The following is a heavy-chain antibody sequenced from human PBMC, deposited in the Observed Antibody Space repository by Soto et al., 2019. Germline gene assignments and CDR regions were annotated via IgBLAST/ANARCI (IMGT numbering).Heavy chain of an antibody. J-gene: IGHJ4*02. CDR1: GDTVTGYG. D-gene: IGHD3-10*01. Sequence: QVQLVQSGAEVKKPGASVKVSCKASGDTVTGYGVTWVRQAPGQGLEWMGWISSYNAKTRYAQKFQGRVSMTTDTSTNKGKMELRRLTSDDTAGNYRGTGGGQRYGEFYFWGQGTLVIGSP. CDR3: GTGGGQRYGEFYF. CDR2: ISSYNAKT. V-gene: IGHV1-18*01.